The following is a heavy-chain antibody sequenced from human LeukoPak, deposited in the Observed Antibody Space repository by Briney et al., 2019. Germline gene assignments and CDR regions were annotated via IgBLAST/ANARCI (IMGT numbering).Heavy chain of an antibody. D-gene: IGHD3-10*01. V-gene: IGHV2-5*02. Sequence: SGPTLLKPTQTLTLTCTFSGFSLSTSGVGVGWVRQPPGKALEWLALIYWDDDKRYSPSLKSRLTITKDTSKNQVVLTMTNMDPVDTATYYCAHRPGGPQFDYWGQGTLVTVSS. CDR3: AHRPGGPQFDY. J-gene: IGHJ4*02. CDR1: GFSLSTSGVG. CDR2: IYWDDDK.